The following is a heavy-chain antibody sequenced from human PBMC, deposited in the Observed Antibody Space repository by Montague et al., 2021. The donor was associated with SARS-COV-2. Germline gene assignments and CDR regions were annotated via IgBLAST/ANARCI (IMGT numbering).Heavy chain of an antibody. Sequence: SETLSLTCAVYDGSFSDYSWTWIRQPPGKGLEWIGEINHRGSTNYNPSLKRRVTISVDTSKNQFSLKMTSVTAADTAVDYCARGRQHINMVVVVVTGGEYYFDFWGQGTLVAVSS. CDR1: DGSFSDYS. V-gene: IGHV4-34*01. D-gene: IGHD3-22*01. J-gene: IGHJ4*02. CDR2: INHRGST. CDR3: ARGRQHINMVVVVVTGGEYYFDF.